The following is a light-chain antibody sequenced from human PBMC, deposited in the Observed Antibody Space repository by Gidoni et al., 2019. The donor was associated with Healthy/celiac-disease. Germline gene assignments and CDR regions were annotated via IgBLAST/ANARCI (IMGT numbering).Light chain of an antibody. CDR3: QQRSNWPPLT. V-gene: IGKV3-11*01. Sequence: EIVLTQPPATLSLSPGERATFSCRASQSVSSYLAWYQQKPGQAPRLLIYDASNRATGIPARFSGSGSGTDFTLTISSLEPEDFAVYYCQQRSNWPPLTFGGGTKVEIK. J-gene: IGKJ4*01. CDR1: QSVSSY. CDR2: DAS.